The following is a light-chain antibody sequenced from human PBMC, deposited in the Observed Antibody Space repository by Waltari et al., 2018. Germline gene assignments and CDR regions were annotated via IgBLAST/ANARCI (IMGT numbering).Light chain of an antibody. CDR1: NIGDKS. V-gene: IGLV3-21*02. J-gene: IGLJ3*02. CDR2: DGN. CDR3: QVWDSSSDHWV. Sequence: SYVLTQPPSLSVAPGQTARITCWGNNIGDKSGHWYQQKPGQAPVLVVYDGNDRPSGIPERFSGSNSGNTATLTISRVEAGDEADYHCQVWDSSSDHWVFGGGTKLTVL.